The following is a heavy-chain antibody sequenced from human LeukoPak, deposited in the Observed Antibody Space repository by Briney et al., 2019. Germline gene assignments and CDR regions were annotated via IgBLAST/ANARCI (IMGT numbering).Heavy chain of an antibody. J-gene: IGHJ6*03. CDR2: IIPPFGTG. D-gene: IGHD3-10*01. V-gene: IGHV1-69*05. CDR1: GGTFSGYG. Sequence: SVKVSCKASGGTFSGYGISWVRQAPGQGLEWMGGIIPPFGTGNYAQKFQGTVTITMDESTSTAYMEVSSLGSEDTAVYFCARGVLGRSHRSMDVWGKGTTVTVSS. CDR3: ARGVLGRSHRSMDV.